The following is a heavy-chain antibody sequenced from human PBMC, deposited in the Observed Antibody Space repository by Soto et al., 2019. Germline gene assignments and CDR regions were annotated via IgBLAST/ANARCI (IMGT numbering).Heavy chain of an antibody. V-gene: IGHV3-74*01. CDR2: IKSDGSST. J-gene: IGHJ4*02. CDR3: ARSPSSGWYYFDY. Sequence: EVQLVESGGGVVQSGGSLRLSCAASDFTFSNYWMYWVRQAPGKGLVWVSRIKSDGSSTSYADSVEGRFTISRDNAKNTLYLQMNSLRGEDTAVYYCARSPSSGWYYFDYWGQGALVTVSS. CDR1: DFTFSNYW. D-gene: IGHD6-19*01.